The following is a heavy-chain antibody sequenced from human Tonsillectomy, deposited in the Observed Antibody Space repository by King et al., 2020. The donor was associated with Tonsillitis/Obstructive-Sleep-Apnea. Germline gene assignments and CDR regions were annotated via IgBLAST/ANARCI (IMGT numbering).Heavy chain of an antibody. CDR1: GYSFTTYW. Sequence: LQLVQSGAEVKKPGESLKISCKGSGYSFTTYWIGWVRQMPGKGLEWMGIIYPGDSDTRYSPSFQGQVTISADKSISTAYLQWSSLKASDTAMYYCARLELDILIQDVFDIWGQGTMVTVSS. V-gene: IGHV5-51*01. CDR2: IYPGDSDT. D-gene: IGHD2-2*03. J-gene: IGHJ3*02. CDR3: ARLELDILIQDVFDI.